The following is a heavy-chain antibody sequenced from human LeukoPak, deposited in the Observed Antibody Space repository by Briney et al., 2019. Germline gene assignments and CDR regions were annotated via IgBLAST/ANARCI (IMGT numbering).Heavy chain of an antibody. CDR2: ISSSGSYI. D-gene: IGHD3-22*01. J-gene: IGHJ3*02. CDR3: AREKRRYYDSSGPSAFDI. Sequence: GGSLRLSCAASGFTFSSYSMNWVRQAPGKGLEWVSSISSSGSYIYYADSVKGRFTISRDNAKNSLYLQMNSLRAEDTAVYYCAREKRRYYDSSGPSAFDIWGQGTMVTVSS. V-gene: IGHV3-21*01. CDR1: GFTFSSYS.